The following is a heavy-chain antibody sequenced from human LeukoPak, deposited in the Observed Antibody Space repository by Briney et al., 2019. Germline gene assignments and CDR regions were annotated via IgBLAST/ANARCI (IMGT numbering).Heavy chain of an antibody. CDR2: ISWNSGSI. Sequence: GRSLRLSCAASGFTFDDYAMHWVRQAPGKGLEWVSGISWNSGSIGYADSVKGRFTISRDNAKNSLYLQMNSLRAEDTAVYYCAKGYGSSWYNWFDPWGQGTLVTVSS. CDR3: AKGYGSSWYNWFDP. J-gene: IGHJ5*02. D-gene: IGHD6-13*01. V-gene: IGHV3-9*01. CDR1: GFTFDDYA.